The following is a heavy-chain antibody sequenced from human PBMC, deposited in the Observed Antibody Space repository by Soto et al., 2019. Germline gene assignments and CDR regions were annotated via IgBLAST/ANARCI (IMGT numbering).Heavy chain of an antibody. CDR3: ARGKGHIVVVTAIYGMDV. D-gene: IGHD2-21*02. CDR2: VNAGNGNT. J-gene: IGHJ6*02. Sequence: ASVKVSCKASGYTFTTYAMHWVRQAPGQSLEWIGWVNAGNGNTKYSQKFQGRVTITRDTSASTAYMELSSLRSEDTAVYYCARGKGHIVVVTAIYGMDVWGQGTTVTVSS. V-gene: IGHV1-3*01. CDR1: GYTFTTYA.